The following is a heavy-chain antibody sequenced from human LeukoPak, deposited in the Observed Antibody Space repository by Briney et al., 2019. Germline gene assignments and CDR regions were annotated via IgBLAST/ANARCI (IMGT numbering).Heavy chain of an antibody. CDR3: ARTLPHGNNDC. CDR2: VHFSGTT. D-gene: IGHD5-24*01. CDR1: GASTNSDY. V-gene: IGHV4-59*01. Sequence: PSETLSLTCTVSGASTNSDYWSWIRQTPGKGLEWIAYVHFSGTTNYNPSLRGRVTISLDTSKNQFSLNLRSVTAADTAVYYCARTLPHGNNDCWGQGTLVTVSS. J-gene: IGHJ5*01.